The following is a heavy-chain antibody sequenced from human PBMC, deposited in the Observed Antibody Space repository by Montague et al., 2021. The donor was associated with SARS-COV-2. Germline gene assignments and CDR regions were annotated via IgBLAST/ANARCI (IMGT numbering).Heavy chain of an antibody. CDR3: ARMGGGVSCYSGAFDI. CDR2: IDWNDDK. CDR1: GFSLTTSGMC. D-gene: IGHD2-15*01. J-gene: IGHJ3*02. Sequence: PALVKPTQTLTLTCTFSGFSLTTSGMCVTWIRQPPGKALEWLALIDWNDDKYYSTSLKTRLTISKDTSKNQVVLTMTKMDPVDTATYYCARMGGGVSCYSGAFDIWGQGTMVTVSS. V-gene: IGHV2-70*01.